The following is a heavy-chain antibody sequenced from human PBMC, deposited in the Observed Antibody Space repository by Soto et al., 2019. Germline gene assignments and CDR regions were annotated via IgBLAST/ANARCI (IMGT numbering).Heavy chain of an antibody. J-gene: IGHJ3*02. CDR3: ARDPRISSDAFDI. D-gene: IGHD3-3*02. CDR1: GGSISSGGYY. Sequence: QVQLQETGPGLVKPSQTLSLTCTVSGGSISSGGYYWSWIRQHPWKGLEWIGYIYYSGSTYSNPCLKSRVTTSVDKSNTHFSLKLSSVTAADTAVYYCARDPRISSDAFDIWGHGIMVIVS. CDR2: IYYSGST. V-gene: IGHV4-31*03.